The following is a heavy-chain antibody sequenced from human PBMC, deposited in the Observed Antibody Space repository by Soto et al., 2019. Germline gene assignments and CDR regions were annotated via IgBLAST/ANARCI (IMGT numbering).Heavy chain of an antibody. CDR1: GGSISSNY. V-gene: IGHV4-59*01. Sequence: SETLSLTCIVSGGSISSNYWSWIRQPPGKGLEWIGYIYYTGSTNFNPSLKNRVIISVDTSKNQFSLKLSSVTAADTAVYYCARSYPNTIFGVVPSRGLDFWGQGTTVTVSS. D-gene: IGHD3-3*01. J-gene: IGHJ6*02. CDR2: IYYTGST. CDR3: ARSYPNTIFGVVPSRGLDF.